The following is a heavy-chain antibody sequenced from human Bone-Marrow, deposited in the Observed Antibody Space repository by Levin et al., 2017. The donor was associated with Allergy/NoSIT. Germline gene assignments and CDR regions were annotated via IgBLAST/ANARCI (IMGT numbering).Heavy chain of an antibody. CDR1: GFIFSDAP. Sequence: GESLKISCEGSGFIFSDAPLHWVRQAPGKGLEWLSFISNNGSHKFYADSVKGRFTVSRDNSKRTLYLEMRSLKTEDTAVYYCAPGIDYWGRGTLVVVSP. J-gene: IGHJ4*02. V-gene: IGHV3-30*04. CDR3: APGIDY. CDR2: ISNNGSHK.